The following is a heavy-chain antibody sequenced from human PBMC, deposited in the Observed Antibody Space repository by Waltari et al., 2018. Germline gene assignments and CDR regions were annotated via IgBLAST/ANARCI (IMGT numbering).Heavy chain of an antibody. V-gene: IGHV3-30*01. CDR3: ASDSKSSSDFDY. CDR2: ISYDGSNK. D-gene: IGHD6-13*01. Sequence: QVQLVESGGGVVQPGRSLRLSCAASGFTFSSYAIPWVRQAPGKGLEWVAVISYDGSNKYYADSVKGRFTISRDNSKNTLYLQMNSLRAEDTAVYYCASDSKSSSDFDYWGQGTLVTVSS. J-gene: IGHJ4*02. CDR1: GFTFSSYA.